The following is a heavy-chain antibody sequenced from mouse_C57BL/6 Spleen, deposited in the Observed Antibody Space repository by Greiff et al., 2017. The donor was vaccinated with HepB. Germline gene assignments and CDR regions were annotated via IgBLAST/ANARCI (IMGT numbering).Heavy chain of an antibody. J-gene: IGHJ3*01. CDR1: GYTFTDYY. V-gene: IGHV1-76*01. CDR3: AVVTTMFAY. CDR2: IYPGSGNT. D-gene: IGHD2-2*01. Sequence: VQLQQSGAELVRPGASVKLSCKASGYTFTDYYINWVKQRPGQGLEWIARIYPGSGNTYYNEKFKGKATLTAEKSSSTAYMQLSILTSEDSAVYFCAVVTTMFAYWGQGTLVTVSA.